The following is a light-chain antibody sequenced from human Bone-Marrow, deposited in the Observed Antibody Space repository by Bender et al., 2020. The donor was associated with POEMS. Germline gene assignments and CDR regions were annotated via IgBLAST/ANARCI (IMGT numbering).Light chain of an antibody. Sequence: QSALTQPPSASGSPGQSITISCTGTSSDVGGYNLVSWYQQHPGKAPKLMIYEVTKRPSGVSDRFSASKSGNTASLTVSGLQAEDEADYYCSSYTSTTTVVFGGGTKLTVL. CDR3: SSYTSTTTVV. CDR1: SSDVGGYNL. J-gene: IGLJ2*01. CDR2: EVT. V-gene: IGLV2-14*02.